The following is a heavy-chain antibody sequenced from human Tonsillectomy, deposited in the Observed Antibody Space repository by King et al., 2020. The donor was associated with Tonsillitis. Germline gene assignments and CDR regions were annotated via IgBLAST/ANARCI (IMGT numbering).Heavy chain of an antibody. Sequence: LVESGGGLVQPGGSLRLSCAASGFTFSTYAMSWVRQAPGKGLEWVSAISGAGANTYYADSVKGRFTISRDNSKNTMYLQMNSLRAEDTAVYYCAKAEIDCSGGSCYRSAFDIWGQGTMVTVSS. CDR1: GFTFSTYA. CDR2: ISGAGANT. D-gene: IGHD2-15*01. CDR3: AKAEIDCSGGSCYRSAFDI. V-gene: IGHV3-23*04. J-gene: IGHJ3*02.